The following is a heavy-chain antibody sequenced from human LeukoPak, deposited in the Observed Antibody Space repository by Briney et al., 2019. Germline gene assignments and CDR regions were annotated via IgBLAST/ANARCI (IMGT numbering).Heavy chain of an antibody. CDR1: GGSISSSSYY. Sequence: SETLSLTCTVSGGSISSSSYYWGWIRQPPGKGLEWIGSIYYSGSTYYNPSLKSRVTISVDTSKNQFSLKLSSVTAADTAVYYCARHPLVATIWGALDIWGQGTMVTVSS. CDR2: IYYSGST. D-gene: IGHD5-12*01. CDR3: ARHPLVATIWGALDI. J-gene: IGHJ3*02. V-gene: IGHV4-39*07.